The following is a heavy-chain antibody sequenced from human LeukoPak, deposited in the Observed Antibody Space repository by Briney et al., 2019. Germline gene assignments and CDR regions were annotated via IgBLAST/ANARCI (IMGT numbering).Heavy chain of an antibody. V-gene: IGHV1-69*04. CDR2: IIPILDIT. D-gene: IGHD5-12*01. CDR1: GGTFSSYA. Sequence: GASVKVSCKASGGTFSSYAISWVRQAPGQGLEWMGRIIPILDITNYAQKFQGRVTMTTDTSTSTAYMELRSLRSDDTAVYYCARARTATQRGGHSDVWGQGTTVTVSS. CDR3: ARARTATQRGGHSDV. J-gene: IGHJ6*02.